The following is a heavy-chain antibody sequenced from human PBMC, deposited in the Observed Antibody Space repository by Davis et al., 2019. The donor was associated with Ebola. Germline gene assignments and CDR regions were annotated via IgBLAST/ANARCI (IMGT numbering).Heavy chain of an antibody. D-gene: IGHD5-12*01. CDR3: ARSGYSGYDPRINFDY. J-gene: IGHJ4*02. CDR1: GGSFSGYY. CDR2: INHSGST. V-gene: IGHV4-34*01. Sequence: SETLSLTCAVYGGSFSGYYWSWIRQPPGKGLEWIGEINHSGSTDYNPSLKSRVTISLDTSKNQFSLKLNSVTAADTAVYYCARSGYSGYDPRINFDYWGQGTLVTVSS.